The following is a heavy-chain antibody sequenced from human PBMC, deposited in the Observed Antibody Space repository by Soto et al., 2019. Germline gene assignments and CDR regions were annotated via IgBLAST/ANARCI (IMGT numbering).Heavy chain of an antibody. J-gene: IGHJ6*02. CDR1: GSPLTSSG. D-gene: IGHD2-2*01. CDR3: ERGRPAAPEGMDV. V-gene: IGHV1-18*01. CDR2: ISAYNGNT. Sequence: SVKVSCTASGSPLTSSGIVWVRQAPGQGLEWMGWISAYNGNTNYAQKLQGRVTMTTDTSTSTAYMELRSLRSDDTAVYYCERGRPAAPEGMDVWGQGTTVTVSS.